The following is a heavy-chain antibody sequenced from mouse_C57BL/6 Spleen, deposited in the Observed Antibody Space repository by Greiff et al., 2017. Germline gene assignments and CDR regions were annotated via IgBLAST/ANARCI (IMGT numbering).Heavy chain of an antibody. V-gene: IGHV1-53*01. D-gene: IGHD2-4*01. J-gene: IGHJ4*01. CDR2: INPSNGGT. CDR1: GYTFTSYW. CDR3: ARAEGSYDYDEAMDY. Sequence: QVQLQQPGTELVKPGASVKLSCKASGYTFTSYWMHWVKQRPGQGLEWIGNINPSNGGTNYNEKFKSKATLTVDKSSSTAYMQLSSLTSEDSAVYYCARAEGSYDYDEAMDYWGQGTSFTVSS.